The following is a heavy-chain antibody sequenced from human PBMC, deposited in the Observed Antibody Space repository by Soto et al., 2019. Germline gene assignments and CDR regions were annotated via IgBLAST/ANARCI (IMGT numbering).Heavy chain of an antibody. CDR1: GGTFSRYA. CDR3: ARDLGGYGGNVRENDH. V-gene: IGHV1-69*13. J-gene: IGHJ4*02. D-gene: IGHD2-15*01. Sequence: SVKVSYHSSGGTFSRYAISCVRQAPGQGLEWMGGIIPIFGTANYAQKFQGRVTITADESTSTAYMELSSLRSEYTAVYYCARDLGGYGGNVRENDHWGQGPLVTVSS. CDR2: IIPIFGTA.